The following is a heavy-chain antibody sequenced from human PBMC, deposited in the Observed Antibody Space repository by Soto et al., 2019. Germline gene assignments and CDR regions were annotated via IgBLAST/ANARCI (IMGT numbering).Heavy chain of an antibody. D-gene: IGHD5-18*01. V-gene: IGHV4-59*08. CDR2: IHYSGNT. Sequence: QVQLQESGPGLVKPSETLSLTCNVSGVSIKSYYWSWIRHPPGKGLQWIGYIHYSGNTNYNPPLKSRVTMSLDASKNPLSLRLNSVTAADPAVYYCAGPAMVTNNWFFDLWGRGTLVTVSS. CDR1: GVSIKSYY. J-gene: IGHJ2*01. CDR3: AGPAMVTNNWFFDL.